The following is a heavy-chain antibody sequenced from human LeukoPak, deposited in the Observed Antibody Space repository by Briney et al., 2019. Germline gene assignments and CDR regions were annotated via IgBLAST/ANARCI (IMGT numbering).Heavy chain of an antibody. V-gene: IGHV4-59*11. CDR1: GGSRSSHY. Sequence: SETLSLTCSVSGGSRSSHYWSWIRQPPGKGLEWIGYIYYSGSTYYNPSLKSRVTMSVDTSKNQFSLKLSSVTAADTAVYYCARGFIMIGPWGQGTLVTVSS. CDR3: ARGFIMIGP. J-gene: IGHJ5*02. D-gene: IGHD3-22*01. CDR2: IYYSGST.